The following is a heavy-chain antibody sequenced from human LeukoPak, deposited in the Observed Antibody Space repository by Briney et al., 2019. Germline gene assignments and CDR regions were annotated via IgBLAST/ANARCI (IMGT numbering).Heavy chain of an antibody. D-gene: IGHD3-22*01. CDR3: ARALGYYDSSGRYFDY. Sequence: SETLSLTCTVSGGSVSSGSYYWSWIRQPPGTGLEWIGYIYYSGSTNYNPSLKSRVTKSVDTSRNQFSLKLSSVTAADTAVYYCARALGYYDSSGRYFDYWGQGTLVTVSS. J-gene: IGHJ4*02. CDR1: GGSVSSGSYY. V-gene: IGHV4-61*01. CDR2: IYYSGST.